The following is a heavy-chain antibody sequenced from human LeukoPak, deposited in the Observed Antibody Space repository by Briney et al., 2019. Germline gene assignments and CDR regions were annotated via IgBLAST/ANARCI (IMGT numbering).Heavy chain of an antibody. CDR3: ARDGDYGSGSYPFDY. J-gene: IGHJ4*02. CDR2: IWYDGSNK. CDR1: GFTFSSYG. D-gene: IGHD3-10*01. V-gene: IGHV3-33*01. Sequence: GVSLRLSCAASGFTFSSYGMHWVRQAPGKGLEWVAVIWYDGSNKYYADSVKGRFTISRDNSKNTLYLQMNSLRAEDTAVYYCARDGDYGSGSYPFDYWGQGTLVTVSS.